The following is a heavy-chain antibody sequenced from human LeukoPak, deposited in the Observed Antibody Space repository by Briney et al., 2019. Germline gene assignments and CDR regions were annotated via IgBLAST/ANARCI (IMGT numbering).Heavy chain of an antibody. D-gene: IGHD3-16*01. V-gene: IGHV3-23*01. CDR1: GFTFSGIA. J-gene: IGHJ4*02. Sequence: GGPWGLSCAAPGFTFSGIALGWAGRAPGKGWGGVSAISGSGGSTYYADSVKGRFTISRDNSKNTLYLQMNSLRAEDTAVYYCAKERSPDPPDYWGQGTLVTVSS. CDR2: ISGSGGST. CDR3: AKERSPDPPDY.